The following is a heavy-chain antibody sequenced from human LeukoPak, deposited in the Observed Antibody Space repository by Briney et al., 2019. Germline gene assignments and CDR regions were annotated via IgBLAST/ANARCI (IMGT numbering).Heavy chain of an antibody. D-gene: IGHD2-15*01. CDR2: INPNSGGT. CDR3: ARSLLPPYYYYMDV. CDR1: GYTFTGYY. V-gene: IGHV1-2*02. Sequence: GASVKVSCKASGYTFTGYYMHWVRQAPGQGLEWMGWINPNSGGTNYAQKFQGRVTMTRDTSISTAYMELSRLRSDDTAAYYCARSLLPPYYYYMDVWGKGTTVTVSS. J-gene: IGHJ6*03.